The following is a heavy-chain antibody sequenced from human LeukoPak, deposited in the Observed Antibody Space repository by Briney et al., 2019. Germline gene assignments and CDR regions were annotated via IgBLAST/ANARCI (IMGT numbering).Heavy chain of an antibody. J-gene: IGHJ4*02. Sequence: GGSLRLSCAASGFTFETYWMQWVRQAPGKGLEWVSCINGYGSITNYADSVKGRFTISRDNAKNTLYLQMNSLRVEDTAVYYCARDDPTVTTGPPVGSWGQGTLVTVSS. D-gene: IGHD4-17*01. CDR3: ARDDPTVTTGPPVGS. CDR2: INGYGSIT. CDR1: GFTFETYW. V-gene: IGHV3-74*01.